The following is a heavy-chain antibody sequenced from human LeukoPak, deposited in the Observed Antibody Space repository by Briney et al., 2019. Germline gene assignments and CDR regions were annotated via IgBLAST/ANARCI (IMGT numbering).Heavy chain of an antibody. D-gene: IGHD1-26*01. Sequence: GASVKVSCKASGYTFTSYYMHWVRQAPGQGLEWMGIINPSGGSTSYAQKFQGRVTMTRDTSTSTAYMELSSLRSEDTAVYYCARGRGEVGATTLWDYWGQGTLVTVSS. J-gene: IGHJ4*02. CDR2: INPSGGST. CDR1: GYTFTSYY. CDR3: ARGRGEVGATTLWDY. V-gene: IGHV1-46*01.